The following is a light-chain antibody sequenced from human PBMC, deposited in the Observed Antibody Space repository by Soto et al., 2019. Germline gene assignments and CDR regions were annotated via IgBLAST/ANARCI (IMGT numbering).Light chain of an antibody. CDR2: LAS. V-gene: IGKV1-12*01. CDR1: QGIRSW. J-gene: IGKJ2*01. Sequence: DIQMTQSPSSVSASVGDRVTITCRASQGIRSWLVWYQQKAGKAPKLLIYLASSLQSGVPSRFSGSGSGTDFTLTINNVQPEDFATYYCQQTDSFPFTFGQGTRLDIK. CDR3: QQTDSFPFT.